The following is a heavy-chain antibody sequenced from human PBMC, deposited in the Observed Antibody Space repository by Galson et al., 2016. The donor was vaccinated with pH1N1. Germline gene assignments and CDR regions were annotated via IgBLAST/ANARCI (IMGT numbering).Heavy chain of an antibody. Sequence: PALVKPPQTLMLTCTFSGFSLRTNKEAVGWIRRPPGKALEWLGIIYWNADTRYSPFLKNRLTITKDSSKNHVVLTMTNMDLVDTATYYGVHTASSNWYERAMDVWGKGTTVTVSS. V-gene: IGHV2-5*01. CDR3: VHTASSNWYERAMDV. D-gene: IGHD6-13*01. J-gene: IGHJ6*03. CDR2: IYWNADT. CDR1: GFSLRTNKEA.